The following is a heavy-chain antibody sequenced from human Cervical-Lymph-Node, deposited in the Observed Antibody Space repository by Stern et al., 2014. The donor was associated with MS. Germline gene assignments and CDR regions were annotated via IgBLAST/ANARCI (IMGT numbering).Heavy chain of an antibody. D-gene: IGHD6-13*01. V-gene: IGHV1-18*01. CDR2: IGTRFGNT. Sequence: QVQLVQSGDEVKKPGASVKVSCKASGYTFTRFAIRWVRQAPGQGLEWMVWIGTRFGNTNLAQKFQGRVTLATDTSTSAVYMELRSLTSDDTAMYYCRAGSDAFDVWGQGTMVTVSS. J-gene: IGHJ3*01. CDR1: GYTFTRFA. CDR3: RAGSDAFDV.